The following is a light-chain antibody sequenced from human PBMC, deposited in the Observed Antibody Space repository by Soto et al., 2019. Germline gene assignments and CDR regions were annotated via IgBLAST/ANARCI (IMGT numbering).Light chain of an antibody. CDR3: SSYTSSRTVV. CDR2: EVS. Sequence: QSALTQPPSVSGSPGQSVTISCTGTSSDVGSYNRVSWHQQPPGTPPKLRIYEVSNRPSGVPDRFSGAKSGNTASLPISGLQAEDEADYYCSSYTSSRTVVFGGGTKLTVL. J-gene: IGLJ2*01. V-gene: IGLV2-18*02. CDR1: SSDVGSYNR.